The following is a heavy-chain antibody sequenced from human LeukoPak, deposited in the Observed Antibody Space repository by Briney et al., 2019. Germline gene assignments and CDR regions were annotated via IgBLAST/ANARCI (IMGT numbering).Heavy chain of an antibody. J-gene: IGHJ3*02. Sequence: SGTLSLTCTVSGGSITTRGHFWGWIRQPPGKGLEWIGSIYYSGSTYYNPSLKSRITISVDTSKNQFSLKLSSVTAADTAVYYCARHREGAFDIWGPGTMVTVSS. V-gene: IGHV4-39*01. CDR3: ARHREGAFDI. CDR2: IYYSGST. CDR1: GGSITTRGHF.